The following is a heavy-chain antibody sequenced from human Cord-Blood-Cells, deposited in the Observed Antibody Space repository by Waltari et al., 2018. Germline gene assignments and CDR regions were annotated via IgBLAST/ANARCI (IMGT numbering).Heavy chain of an antibody. V-gene: IGHV4-4*07. CDR3: ARDSDSSSWYWFDP. Sequence: QVQLQESGPGLVKPSETLSLTCTVSGGSITSYYWIWIRPPAGKGLEWIGRIYTSGSTNYNPSLKSRVTMSVDTSKNQFSLKLSSVTAADTAVYYCARDSDSSSWYWFDPWGQGTLVTVSS. D-gene: IGHD6-13*01. J-gene: IGHJ5*02. CDR1: GGSITSYY. CDR2: IYTSGST.